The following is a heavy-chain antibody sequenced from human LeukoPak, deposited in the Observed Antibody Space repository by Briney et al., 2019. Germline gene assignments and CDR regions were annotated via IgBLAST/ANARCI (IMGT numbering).Heavy chain of an antibody. CDR2: ISSGAIIM. CDR1: GFTFSSYE. Sequence: GGSLRLSCAAFGFTFSSYEMNWVRQAPGKGLEWVSSISSGAIIMYYADSVKGRLTISRDNAKNSLYLQMNSLRAEDTAVYYCARKHYYGSGSYYVTENYYYYYYMDVWGKGTTVTVSS. D-gene: IGHD3-10*01. V-gene: IGHV3-48*03. CDR3: ARKHYYGSGSYYVTENYYYYYYMDV. J-gene: IGHJ6*03.